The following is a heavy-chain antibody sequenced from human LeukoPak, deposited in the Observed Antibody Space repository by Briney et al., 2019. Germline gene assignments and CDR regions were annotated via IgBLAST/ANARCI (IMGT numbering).Heavy chain of an antibody. V-gene: IGHV4-38-2*02. Sequence: SETLSLTCTVSGYSISSGYYWGWIRQPPGKGLEWIGSIYHSGSTNYNPSLKSRVTISVDKSKNQFSLKLSSVTAADTAVYYCARQQQLEAFDIWGQGTMVTVSS. CDR2: IYHSGST. CDR1: GYSISSGYY. J-gene: IGHJ3*02. D-gene: IGHD6-13*01. CDR3: ARQQQLEAFDI.